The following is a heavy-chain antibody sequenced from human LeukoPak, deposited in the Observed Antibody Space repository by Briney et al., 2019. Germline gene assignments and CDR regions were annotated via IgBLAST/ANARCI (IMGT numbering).Heavy chain of an antibody. J-gene: IGHJ6*03. D-gene: IGHD6-25*01. CDR3: ARDQGLPYYYYYMDV. CDR2: INNSSDHI. V-gene: IGHV3-21*04. CDR1: GFTFSHYI. Sequence: PGGSLRLSCATSGFTFSHYIMNWFRQAPGKGLEWVSSINNSSDHIYYADSVKGRFTISRDNAKNSLYLQMNSLRAEDTAVYYCARDQGLPYYYYYMDVWGKGTTVTVSS.